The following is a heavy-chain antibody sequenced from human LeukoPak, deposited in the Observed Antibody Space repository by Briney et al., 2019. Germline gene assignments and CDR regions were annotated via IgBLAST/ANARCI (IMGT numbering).Heavy chain of an antibody. V-gene: IGHV3-64*01. CDR2: ISNNADST. CDR3: ATSGDHGDYGGY. D-gene: IGHD4-17*01. J-gene: IGHJ4*02. Sequence: PGGSLRLSCAASGIIFSNYGMHWGRQAPGEGLEYVSAISNNADSTYYVNSVRGRFTISRDHSKKTLYLQMGSLRTEDMGVYYCATSGDHGDYGGYWGQGTLVTVSS. CDR1: GIIFSNYG.